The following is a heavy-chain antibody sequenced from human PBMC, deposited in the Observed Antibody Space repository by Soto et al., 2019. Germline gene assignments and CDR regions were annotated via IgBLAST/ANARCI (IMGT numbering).Heavy chain of an antibody. Sequence: PGGSLRLSCAASGFTFRNYAMNWVRQAPGKGLEWVSGISVSGGSTYYADSVKGRFTVSRDNSKNTVFLQMNSLRAEDTAVYFCAKGMYYYDSSGYRLFDYWGHGTLVTVSS. J-gene: IGHJ4*01. V-gene: IGHV3-23*01. CDR1: GFTFRNYA. CDR2: ISVSGGST. D-gene: IGHD3-22*01. CDR3: AKGMYYYDSSGYRLFDY.